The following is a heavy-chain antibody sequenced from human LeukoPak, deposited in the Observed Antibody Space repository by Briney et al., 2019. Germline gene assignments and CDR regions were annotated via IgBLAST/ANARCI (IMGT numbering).Heavy chain of an antibody. CDR2: INHSGST. V-gene: IGHV4-34*01. D-gene: IGHD3-10*01. Sequence: PSETLSLTCAVYGGSFSGYYWSWIRQPPGKGLEWIGEINHSGSTNYNPSLKSRVTISVDTSKNQFSLKLSSVTAADTAVYYCARGRITMVRGVTARGWGQGTLVTVSS. CDR1: GGSFSGYY. CDR3: ARGRITMVRGVTARG. J-gene: IGHJ4*02.